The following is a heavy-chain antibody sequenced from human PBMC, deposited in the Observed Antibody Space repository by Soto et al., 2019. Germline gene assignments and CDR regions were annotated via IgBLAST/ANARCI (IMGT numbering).Heavy chain of an antibody. D-gene: IGHD6-13*01. CDR1: GFTFSSYE. J-gene: IGHJ6*02. V-gene: IGHV3-48*03. Sequence: VGSLRLSCAASGFTFSSYEMNWVRQAPGKGLEWVSYISSSGSTIYYADSVKGRFTTSRDNAKNPLYLQMNSLRAEDTAVYYCARDGYSSSWYTGMAYYYYYGMDVWGQGTTVTVSS. CDR2: ISSSGSTI. CDR3: ARDGYSSSWYTGMAYYYYYGMDV.